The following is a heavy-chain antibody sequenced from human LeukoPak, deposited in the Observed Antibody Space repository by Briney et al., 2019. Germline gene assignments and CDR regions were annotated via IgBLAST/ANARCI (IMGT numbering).Heavy chain of an antibody. D-gene: IGHD5-12*01. CDR1: GGSISSSSYY. Sequence: SETLSLTCTVSGGSISSSSYYWGWIRQPPGKGLEWIGSIYYSGSTYYNPSLESRVTISVDTSKNQFSLKLSSVTAADTAVYYCVVATILDFYFDYWGQGTLVTVSS. V-gene: IGHV4-39*07. CDR3: VVATILDFYFDY. CDR2: IYYSGST. J-gene: IGHJ4*02.